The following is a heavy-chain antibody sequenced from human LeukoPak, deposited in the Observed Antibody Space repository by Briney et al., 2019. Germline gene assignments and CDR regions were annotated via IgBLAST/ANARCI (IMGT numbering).Heavy chain of an antibody. V-gene: IGHV1-18*01. D-gene: IGHD2-2*01. J-gene: IGHJ3*02. CDR2: ISAYNGNT. CDR3: AREGGTIVVVPAAIPDAFDI. Sequence: ASVKVSCKASGYTFTSYGISWVRQAPGQGLEWMGWISAYNGNTNYAQKLQGRVTMTTDTSTSTAYMELRSLRSDDTAVYYCAREGGTIVVVPAAIPDAFDIWGRGTMVTVSS. CDR1: GYTFTSYG.